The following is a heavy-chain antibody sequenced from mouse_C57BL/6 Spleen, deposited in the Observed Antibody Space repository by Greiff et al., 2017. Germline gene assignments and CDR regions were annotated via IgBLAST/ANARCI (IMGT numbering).Heavy chain of an antibody. J-gene: IGHJ1*03. V-gene: IGHV3-1*01. D-gene: IGHD1-1*01. CDR3: ARDSGYYGSSWYFDV. Sequence: EVQLVESGPGMVKPSQSLSLTCTVTGYSITSGYDWHWIRHFPGNKLEWMGYISYSGSTNYNPSLKSRISITHDTSKNHFFLKLNSVTTEDTATYYCARDSGYYGSSWYFDVWGTGTTVTVSS. CDR1: GYSITSGYD. CDR2: ISYSGST.